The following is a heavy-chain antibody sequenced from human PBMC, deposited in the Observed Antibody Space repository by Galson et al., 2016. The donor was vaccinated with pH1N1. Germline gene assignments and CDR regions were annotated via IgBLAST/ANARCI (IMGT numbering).Heavy chain of an antibody. CDR2: TIPVFGAP. V-gene: IGHV1-69*05. J-gene: IGHJ4*02. CDR3: ATRRGKDYSDRGGYLAY. CDR1: GGTFTFYA. D-gene: IGHD3-22*01. Sequence: SGGTFTFYAFTWVRQAPGQGLEWMGGTIPVFGAPTYAQKFQGRVTITTDDSTRTAYMELRSLRSEDTAVYYCATRRGKDYSDRGGYLAYWGQGTLVTVSS.